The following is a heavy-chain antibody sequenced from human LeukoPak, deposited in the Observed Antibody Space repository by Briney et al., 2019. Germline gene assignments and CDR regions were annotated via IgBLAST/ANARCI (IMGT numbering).Heavy chain of an antibody. CDR3: AIELIYGDYAYYFDY. CDR2: IYYSGST. Sequence: SETLSLTCTVSGGSISSYYWSWIRQPPGKGLEWIGYIYYSGSTNYNPSLKSRVTISVDTSKNQFSLKLSSVTAADTAVYYCAIELIYGDYAYYFDYWGQGTLVTVSS. D-gene: IGHD4-17*01. V-gene: IGHV4-59*01. CDR1: GGSISSYY. J-gene: IGHJ4*02.